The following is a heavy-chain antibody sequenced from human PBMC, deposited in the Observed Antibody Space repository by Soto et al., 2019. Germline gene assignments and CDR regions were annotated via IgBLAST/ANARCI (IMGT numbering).Heavy chain of an antibody. CDR3: AARRSGLYAMDV. D-gene: IGHD1-26*01. J-gene: IGHJ6*02. CDR1: GFTFSTSA. CDR2: IVGGSGNT. V-gene: IGHV1-58*01. Sequence: SVKVSCKASGFTFSTSAVQWVRQARGQRPEWMGWIVGGSGNTNYAQNSQERVIITRDMSTSTVYMELSSLRSDDTAVYFCAARRSGLYAMDVWGQGTTVTV.